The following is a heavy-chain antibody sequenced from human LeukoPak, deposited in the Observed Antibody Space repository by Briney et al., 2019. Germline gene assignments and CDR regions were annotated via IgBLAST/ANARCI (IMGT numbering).Heavy chain of an antibody. Sequence: GGSLRLSCAASGFTFSSYAMSWVRQAPGKGLEWVSAISGSGGSTYYADSAKGRFTISRDNSKNTLYLQMNSLRAEDTAVYYCAKDTIAVAGRNWFDPWGQGTLVTVSS. V-gene: IGHV3-23*01. D-gene: IGHD6-19*01. J-gene: IGHJ5*02. CDR2: ISGSGGST. CDR3: AKDTIAVAGRNWFDP. CDR1: GFTFSSYA.